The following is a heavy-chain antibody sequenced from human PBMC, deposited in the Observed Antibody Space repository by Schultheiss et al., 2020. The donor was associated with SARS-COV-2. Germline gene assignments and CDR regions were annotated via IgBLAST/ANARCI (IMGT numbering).Heavy chain of an antibody. D-gene: IGHD3-10*01. CDR3: ARSVVRGVIIKGYYYYGMDV. J-gene: IGHJ6*02. V-gene: IGHV1-69*06. CDR2: IIPIFGTA. Sequence: SVKVSCKASGGTFSSYAISWVRQAPGQGLEWMGGIIPIFGTANYAQKFQGRVTITADKSTSTAYMELSSLRSEDTAVYYCARSVVRGVIIKGYYYYGMDVWGQGTTVTVSS. CDR1: GGTFSSYA.